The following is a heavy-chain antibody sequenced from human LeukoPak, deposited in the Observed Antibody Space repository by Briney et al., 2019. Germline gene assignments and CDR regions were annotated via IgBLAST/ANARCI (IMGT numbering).Heavy chain of an antibody. D-gene: IGHD5-24*01. J-gene: IGHJ4*02. V-gene: IGHV3-48*02. Sequence: PGGSLRLSCAASGFTFSSYWMSWVRQAPGKGLEWVSYISSSSSTIYYADSVKGRFTISRDNAKNSLYLQMNSLRDEDTAVYYCARDPLEPYGYKRAFDYWGQGTLVTVSS. CDR1: GFTFSSYW. CDR2: ISSSSSTI. CDR3: ARDPLEPYGYKRAFDY.